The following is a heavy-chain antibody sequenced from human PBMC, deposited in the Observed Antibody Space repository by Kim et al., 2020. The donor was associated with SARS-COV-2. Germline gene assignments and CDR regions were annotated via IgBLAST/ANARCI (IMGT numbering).Heavy chain of an antibody. D-gene: IGHD3-22*01. CDR1: GFTFSSYW. V-gene: IGHV3-7*01. CDR2: IKQDGSER. CDR3: ARDPEYYSDTSGYYLDY. Sequence: GGSLRLSCAASGFTFSSYWMTWVRQAPGKGLEWVATIKQDGSERYYVDSVKGRFTISRANAKNSLYLQMHSLSAEDTAVYFCARDPEYYSDTSGYYLDYWGQGTLVTVSS. J-gene: IGHJ4*02.